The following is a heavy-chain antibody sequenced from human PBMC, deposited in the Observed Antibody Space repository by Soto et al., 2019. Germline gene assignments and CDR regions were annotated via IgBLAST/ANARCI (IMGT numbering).Heavy chain of an antibody. J-gene: IGHJ1*01. D-gene: IGHD1-26*01. CDR3: ARMRECSGSDTSA. CDR1: GGSISSGDYY. Sequence: PSETLSLTCTVSGGSISSGDYYWSWIRQPPGKGLEWIGYIYYSGSTYYNPSLKSRVTISVDTSKNQFSLKLSSVTAADTAVYYCARMRECSGSDTSAWGQGTLVTVSS. CDR2: IYYSGST. V-gene: IGHV4-30-4*01.